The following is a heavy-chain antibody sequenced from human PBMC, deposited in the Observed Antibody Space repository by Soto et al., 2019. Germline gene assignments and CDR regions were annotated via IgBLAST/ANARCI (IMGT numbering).Heavy chain of an antibody. D-gene: IGHD3-22*01. J-gene: IGHJ4*02. CDR2: TSGTGGST. V-gene: IGHV3-23*01. CDR3: ARDRYYYDSSGYYPGPFDY. CDR1: GFTFSSYA. Sequence: EVQLLESGGGLVQPGGSLRLSCEASGFTFSSYAMSWVRQAPGKGLEWVSGTSGTGGSTYYADSVKGRLTISRDNSKNTLYLQMNSLRAEDTAVYYCARDRYYYDSSGYYPGPFDYWGQGTLVTVSS.